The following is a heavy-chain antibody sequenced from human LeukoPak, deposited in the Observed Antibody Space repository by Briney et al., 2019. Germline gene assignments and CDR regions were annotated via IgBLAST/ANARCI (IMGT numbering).Heavy chain of an antibody. J-gene: IGHJ4*02. CDR2: IYYSGST. CDR3: ARVSTLLDSSYY. CDR1: GGSISSSSYY. Sequence: PSETLSLTCTDSGGSISSSSYYWGWIRQPPGKGLEWIGSIYYSGSTYYNPSLKSRVTISVDTSKNQFSLKLSSVTAADTAVYYCARVSTLLDSSYYWGQGTLVTVSS. D-gene: IGHD3-9*01. V-gene: IGHV4-39*07.